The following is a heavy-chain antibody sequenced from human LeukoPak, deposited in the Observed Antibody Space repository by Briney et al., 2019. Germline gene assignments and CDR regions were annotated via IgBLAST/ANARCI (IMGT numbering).Heavy chain of an antibody. V-gene: IGHV4-59*01. CDR1: GGSISXYX. CDR3: ARVKRGYYYYMDV. J-gene: IGHJ6*03. Sequence: SEXXSXXCTVSGGSISXYXXSWIXQPPGKGXXXXGYIYYSGSTNYNPSLKSRVTISVDTSKNQFSLKLSSVTAADTAVYYCARVKRGYYYYMDVWGKGTTVTVSS. CDR2: IYYSGST.